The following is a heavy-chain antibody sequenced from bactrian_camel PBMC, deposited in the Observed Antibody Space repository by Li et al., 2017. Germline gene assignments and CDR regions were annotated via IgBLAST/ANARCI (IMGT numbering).Heavy chain of an antibody. CDR1: GSLYSRNC. CDR2: IGLSGVST. CDR3: AASRRKGYGCIRGLDTDYRY. D-gene: IGHD3*01. V-gene: IGHV3S60*01. Sequence: HVQLVESGGGLVQPGGSLRLSCVVSGSLYSRNCIGMFRQAPGKEREGISCIGLSGVSTVYADSVKGRFTVSRDNAKNTLYLQMNSLKPEDTAIYYCAASRRKGYGCIRGLDTDYRYWGQGTQVTVS. J-gene: IGHJ4*01.